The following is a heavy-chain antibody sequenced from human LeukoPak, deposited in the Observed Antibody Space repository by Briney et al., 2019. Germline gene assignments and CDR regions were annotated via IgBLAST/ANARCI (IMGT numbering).Heavy chain of an antibody. Sequence: ASVTVSCKASGYTFTSYDINWVRQATGQGLEWMGWMNPNSGNTGYAQKFQGRVTMTRNTSISTAYMELSSLRSEDTAVYYCARGAGYSGYDSLDYWGQGTLVTVSS. CDR2: MNPNSGNT. V-gene: IGHV1-8*01. CDR1: GYTFTSYD. J-gene: IGHJ4*02. D-gene: IGHD5-12*01. CDR3: ARGAGYSGYDSLDY.